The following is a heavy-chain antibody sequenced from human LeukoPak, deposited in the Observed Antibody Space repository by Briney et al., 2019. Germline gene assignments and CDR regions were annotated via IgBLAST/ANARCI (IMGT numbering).Heavy chain of an antibody. V-gene: IGHV3-7*03. Sequence: GGSLRLSCAASGFRLSDYWMSWVSQAPGRGLEWVTNINHDGSEKYYVDSARGRFTISRDNAKHSLYLEMNSLRAEDTAVYYCARCSNAVCTLGMDVWGQGTTVTVSS. CDR2: INHDGSEK. CDR1: GFRLSDYW. CDR3: ARCSNAVCTLGMDV. J-gene: IGHJ6*02. D-gene: IGHD2-8*01.